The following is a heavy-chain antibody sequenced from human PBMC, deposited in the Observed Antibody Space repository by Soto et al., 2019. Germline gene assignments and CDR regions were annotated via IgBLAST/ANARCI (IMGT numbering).Heavy chain of an antibody. CDR1: GFTFSSHA. D-gene: IGHD6-6*01. J-gene: IGHJ6*02. CDR2: ISYDGSNK. V-gene: IGHV3-30-3*01. Sequence: QVQLVESGGGVVQPGRSLRLSCAASGFTFSSHAMHWVRQGPGKGLEWVAAISYDGSNKYYADSVKGRFTISRDNSKNTLYLQMNSLRAEDTAVYYCARGMGSSSGYGMDVWGQGTTVTVSS. CDR3: ARGMGSSSGYGMDV.